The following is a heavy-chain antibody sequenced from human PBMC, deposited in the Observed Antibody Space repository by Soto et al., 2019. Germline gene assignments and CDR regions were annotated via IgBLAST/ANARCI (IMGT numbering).Heavy chain of an antibody. CDR1: GGSISSSSYY. V-gene: IGHV4-39*01. D-gene: IGHD2-2*01. CDR3: ARPLIVVVPAAIRGAAFDI. CDR2: IYYSGST. Sequence: QLQLQESGPGLVKPSETLSLTCTVSGGSISSSSYYWGWIRQPPGKGLEWIGSIYYSGSTYYNPSLKSRVTISVATSKTQFSLKLSSVTAADTAVYYCARPLIVVVPAAIRGAAFDIWGQGTMVTVSS. J-gene: IGHJ3*02.